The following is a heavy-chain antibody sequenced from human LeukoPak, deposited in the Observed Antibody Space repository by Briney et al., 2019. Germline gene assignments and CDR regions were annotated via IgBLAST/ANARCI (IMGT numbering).Heavy chain of an antibody. CDR3: ARDFGSSGWNDY. Sequence: PSETLSLTCTVSGGSISSYYWSWIRQPAGKGLEWIGRIYASGSTNYNPSLNSRVTMSVDASKNQFSLKLSSVTAADTAVYYCARDFGSSGWNDYWGQGTLVTVSS. V-gene: IGHV4-4*07. CDR2: IYASGST. J-gene: IGHJ4*02. CDR1: GGSISSYY. D-gene: IGHD6-19*01.